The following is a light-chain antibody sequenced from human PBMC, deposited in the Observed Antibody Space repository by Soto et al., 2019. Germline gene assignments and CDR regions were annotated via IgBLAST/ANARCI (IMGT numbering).Light chain of an antibody. CDR1: QSVSSSF. Sequence: EIVLTQSPGTLSLSPGERATLSCRSSQSVSSSFLAWYQQKPGQAPRPLIYGPSSRATGIPDRFSGSVSGTDFTLIISGLEPEDFAVYYCQQYGTSPATFGQGTKVDIK. V-gene: IGKV3-20*01. CDR2: GPS. J-gene: IGKJ1*01. CDR3: QQYGTSPAT.